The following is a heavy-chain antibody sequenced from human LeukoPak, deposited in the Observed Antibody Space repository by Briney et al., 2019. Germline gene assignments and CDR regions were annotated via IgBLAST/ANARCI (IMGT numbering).Heavy chain of an antibody. CDR2: VKSDGSVT. Sequence: PGGSLRLSCAASGFTFSSYWMHWVRQAPGKGLVWVSRVKSDGSVTNYADSVKGRFTISRDNAKNTLYLQMNSLRAEDTAVYFCAREMKLFGTDRGAFDIWGQGTMVTVSS. V-gene: IGHV3-74*01. J-gene: IGHJ3*02. D-gene: IGHD3-10*02. CDR1: GFTFSSYW. CDR3: AREMKLFGTDRGAFDI.